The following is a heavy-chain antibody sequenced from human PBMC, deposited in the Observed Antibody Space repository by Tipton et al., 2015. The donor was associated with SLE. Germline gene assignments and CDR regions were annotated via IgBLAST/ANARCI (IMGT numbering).Heavy chain of an antibody. CDR2: INHSGST. CDR1: GGSFSGYY. CDR3: ARTGIYYFGY. D-gene: IGHD1-1*01. V-gene: IGHV4-34*01. J-gene: IGHJ4*02. Sequence: TLSLTCAVYGGSFSGYYWSWIRQPPGKGLEWIGEINHSGSTNYNPSLKSRVTISVDTSKNQFSLKLSSVTAADTAVYYCARTGIYYFGYWGQGTLVTVSS.